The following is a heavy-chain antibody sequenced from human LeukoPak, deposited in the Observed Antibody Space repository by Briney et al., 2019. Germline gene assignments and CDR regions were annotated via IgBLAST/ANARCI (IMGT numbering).Heavy chain of an antibody. CDR1: GFTVSSNY. CDR2: ISSSSSYI. D-gene: IGHD1-1*01. CDR3: ARDRLLEDRDYSYYYYMDV. V-gene: IGHV3-21*01. Sequence: GGSLRLSCAASGFTVSSNYMSWVRQAPGKGLEWVSSISSSSSYIYYAYSVKGRFTISRDNAKDSLYLQMNSLRAEDTAVYHCARDRLLEDRDYSYYYYMDVWGKGTTVTVSS. J-gene: IGHJ6*03.